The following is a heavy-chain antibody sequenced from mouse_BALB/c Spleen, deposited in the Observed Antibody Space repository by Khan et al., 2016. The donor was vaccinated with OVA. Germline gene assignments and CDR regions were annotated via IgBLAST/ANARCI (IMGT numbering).Heavy chain of an antibody. CDR1: GYTFTSYT. V-gene: IGHV1-4*01. CDR2: INPSNGYT. J-gene: IGHJ3*01. D-gene: IGHD2-14*01. CDR3: IRDGAYHRNDGWFAY. Sequence: VQLQQSGAELARPGASVKMSCKASGYTFTSYTIHWIKERPGQGLEWIGYINPSNGYTNYIQKFKDKATLTTDNSSTTAYLKLSSLTSDDSAVYNCIRDGAYHRNDGWFAYWGQGTLVTVSA.